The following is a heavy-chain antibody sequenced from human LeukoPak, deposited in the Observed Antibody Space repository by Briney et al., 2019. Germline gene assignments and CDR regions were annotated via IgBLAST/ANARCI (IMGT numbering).Heavy chain of an antibody. CDR1: GFTFSSYA. J-gene: IGHJ6*03. CDR2: ISYDGSNK. CDR3: AKRGSYYHYMDV. V-gene: IGHV3-30-3*02. D-gene: IGHD3-10*01. Sequence: GGSLRLSCAASGFTFSSYAMHWVRQAPGKGLEWVAVISYDGSNKYYADSVKGRFTISRDTSKNTLYLQMNSLRAEDTAVYYCAKRGSYYHYMDVWGKGTTVTVSS.